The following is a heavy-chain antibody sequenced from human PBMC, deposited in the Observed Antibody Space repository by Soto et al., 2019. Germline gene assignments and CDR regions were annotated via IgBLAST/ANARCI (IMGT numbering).Heavy chain of an antibody. CDR1: GGSISGNY. CDR3: VRGGVYCSGGSCYWFDS. J-gene: IGHJ5*01. Sequence: QVQLQESGPGLVKPSETLSLTCSVSGGSISGNYWSWIRQPPGKALEWIGYIHYSGTTNYNPSLKSRVTISADTSRNSFSLTLSSVIAADTAIYYCVRGGVYCSGGSCYWFDSWGQGSLVTVSS. CDR2: IHYSGTT. V-gene: IGHV4-59*01. D-gene: IGHD2-15*01.